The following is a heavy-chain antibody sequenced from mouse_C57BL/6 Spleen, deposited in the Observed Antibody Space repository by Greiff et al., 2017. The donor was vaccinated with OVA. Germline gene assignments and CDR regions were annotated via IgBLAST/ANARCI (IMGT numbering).Heavy chain of an antibody. Sequence: EVKLMESGGGLVKPGGSLKLSCAASGFTFSSYAMSWVRQTPEKRLEWVATISDGGSYTYYPDNVKGRFTISRDNAKNNLYLQMSHLKSEDTAMYYCAGLVLRSPGYAMDYWGQGTSVTVSS. CDR3: AGLVLRSPGYAMDY. V-gene: IGHV5-4*03. CDR1: GFTFSSYA. D-gene: IGHD1-1*01. J-gene: IGHJ4*01. CDR2: ISDGGSYT.